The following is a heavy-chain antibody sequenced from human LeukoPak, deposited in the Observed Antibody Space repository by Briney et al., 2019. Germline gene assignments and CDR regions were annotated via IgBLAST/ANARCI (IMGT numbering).Heavy chain of an antibody. V-gene: IGHV3-15*01. CDR2: IKSKTDGGTT. J-gene: IGHJ1*01. D-gene: IGHD2-8*01. Sequence: PGGSLRLSCAASGFTFSNAWLSWVRQAPGKGLEWVGRIKSKTDGGTTDYGAPVKGRFTISRDDSENTLHLQMNSLKTEDTAVYYCTTDKINEIWGQGSLVTVSS. CDR3: TTDKINEI. CDR1: GFTFSNAW.